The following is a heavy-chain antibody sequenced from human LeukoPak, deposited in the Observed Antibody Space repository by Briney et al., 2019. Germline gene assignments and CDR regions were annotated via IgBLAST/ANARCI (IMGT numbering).Heavy chain of an antibody. CDR2: INSGGST. V-gene: IGHV3-NL1*01. J-gene: IGHJ4*02. Sequence: PGGSLRLSCAASGFTFSSYGMHWVRQAPGKGLEWVSLINSGGSTYYADSVKGRFTISRDNSRNTLYLQMNSLRADDTAVYYCARDYYSSSQFESWGQGTLVTVSS. D-gene: IGHD6-13*01. CDR1: GFTFSSYG. CDR3: ARDYYSSSQFES.